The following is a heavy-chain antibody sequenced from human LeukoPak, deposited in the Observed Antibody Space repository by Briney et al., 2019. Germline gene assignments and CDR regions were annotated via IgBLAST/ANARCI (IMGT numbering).Heavy chain of an antibody. CDR2: IYYSGIT. CDR1: GGSISPLY. V-gene: IGHV4-59*11. D-gene: IGHD3-10*01. CDR3: ARGGVAAKYYFDY. J-gene: IGHJ4*02. Sequence: PSETLSLTCTVSGGSISPLYWSWIRQPPGKGLEFIGYIYYSGITNYNPSLKSRVTLSVDTSKNQFSLKLSSVTAADTAVYYCARGGVAAKYYFDYWGQGTLVTVSS.